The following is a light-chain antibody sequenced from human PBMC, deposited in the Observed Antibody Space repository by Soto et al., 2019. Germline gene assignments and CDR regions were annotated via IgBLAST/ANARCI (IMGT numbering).Light chain of an antibody. Sequence: EIVLTQSPGTLSLSPGERATLSCRASQSITSNYLAWYQQKPGRAPRLLIYGASTRATGIPDRFSGSGSGTEFTLTISRLQSEDFAVYYCQKYDNWPPITFGQGTRLEIK. V-gene: IGKV3-20*01. CDR1: QSITSNY. CDR3: QKYDNWPPIT. CDR2: GAS. J-gene: IGKJ5*01.